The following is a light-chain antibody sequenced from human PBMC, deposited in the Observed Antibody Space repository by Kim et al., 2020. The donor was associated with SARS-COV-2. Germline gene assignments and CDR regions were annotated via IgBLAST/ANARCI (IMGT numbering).Light chain of an antibody. Sequence: EIVLTQSPAPLSLSPGERATLSFRARQSHSSYLAWYQQKPGQAPRLLIYDASNRATGIPARFSGSGSGTDFTLTISSLEPEDFAVYYCQQRSNWPLYTFGQGTKLEI. CDR1: QSHSSY. CDR3: QQRSNWPLYT. V-gene: IGKV3-11*01. CDR2: DAS. J-gene: IGKJ2*01.